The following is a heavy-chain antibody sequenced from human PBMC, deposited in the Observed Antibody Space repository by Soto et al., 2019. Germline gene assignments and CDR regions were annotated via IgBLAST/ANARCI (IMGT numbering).Heavy chain of an antibody. V-gene: IGHV4-39*01. CDR1: CRSGISSTYF. CDR2: IFYSGRP. D-gene: IGHD4-17*01. J-gene: IGHJ4*02. CDR3: ARQSGAMAYYFDS. Sequence: SETLPPPCTFPCRSGISSTYFLGWGRPPPGKGLEWIGSIFYSGRPHYNPSLKTRLTVSLDTSKNRFSLKLSSVTAADTATYFCARQSGAMAYYFDSWGQGTQVTVSS.